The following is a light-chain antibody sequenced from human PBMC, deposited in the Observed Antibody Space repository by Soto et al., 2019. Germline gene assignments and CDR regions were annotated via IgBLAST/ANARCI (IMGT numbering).Light chain of an antibody. CDR1: QSVSSN. CDR3: QQYNNWPIT. J-gene: IGKJ5*01. Sequence: EIVMTQSPATLSVSPGERATLSCRASQSVSSNLAWYQQKPGQAPRLLIYGASTRAAPIPVRFSGSGSGTEFTLTISSLQSEDFAVYYCQQYNNWPITFGQGTRLEIK. CDR2: GAS. V-gene: IGKV3-15*01.